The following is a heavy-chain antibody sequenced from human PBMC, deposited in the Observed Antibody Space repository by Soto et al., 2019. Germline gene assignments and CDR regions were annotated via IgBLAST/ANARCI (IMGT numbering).Heavy chain of an antibody. CDR3: ARRNRAFGMDV. V-gene: IGHV4-39*01. D-gene: IGHD1-1*01. Sequence: KPSETLSLTCTVSGGSISSSSYYWGWIRQPPGKGLEWTGSIYYSGSTYYNPSLKSRVTISVDTSKNQFSLKLSSVTAADTAVYYCARRNRAFGMDVWGQGTTVTV. J-gene: IGHJ6*02. CDR1: GGSISSSSYY. CDR2: IYYSGST.